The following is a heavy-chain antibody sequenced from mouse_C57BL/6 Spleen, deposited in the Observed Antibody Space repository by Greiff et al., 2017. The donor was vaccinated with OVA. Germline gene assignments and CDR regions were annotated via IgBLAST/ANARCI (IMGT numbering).Heavy chain of an antibody. J-gene: IGHJ3*01. Sequence: VQLQQPGAELVKPGASVKMSCKASGYTFTSYWITWVKQRPGQGLEWIGDIYPGSGSTNYNEKFKSKATLTVDTSSSTAYMQLSSLTSEDSAVYYCARYGSSYEAFAYWGQGTLVTVSA. CDR3: ARYGSSYEAFAY. CDR2: IYPGSGST. V-gene: IGHV1-55*01. CDR1: GYTFTSYW. D-gene: IGHD1-1*01.